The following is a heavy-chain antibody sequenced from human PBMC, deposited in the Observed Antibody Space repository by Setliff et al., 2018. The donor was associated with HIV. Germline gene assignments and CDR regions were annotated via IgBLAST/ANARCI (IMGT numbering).Heavy chain of an antibody. CDR1: GFTFSSYS. CDR2: ISSSSSYI. V-gene: IGHV3-21*01. D-gene: IGHD1-1*01. CDR3: ASARIPTGGTSTSLDF. J-gene: IGHJ4*02. Sequence: PGGSLRLSCAASGFTFSSYSMNWVRQAPGKGLEWVSSISSSSSYIYYADSVKGRFTISRDNAKNSLYLQLNTLRPEDTAMYYCASARIPTGGTSTSLDFWGQGALVTVSS.